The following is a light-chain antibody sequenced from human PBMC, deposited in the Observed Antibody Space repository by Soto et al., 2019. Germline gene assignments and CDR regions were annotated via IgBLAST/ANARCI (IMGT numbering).Light chain of an antibody. CDR1: SSDVGGYNY. V-gene: IGLV2-14*01. Sequence: QSVLAQPASVSGSPGQSIAISCTGTSSDVGGYNYVSWYQQHPGKAPKLLISEVSIRPSGVSDRFSGSKSGNTASLTISGLQTEDEADYYCSSFPRAYNFVFGSATKVTVL. CDR2: EVS. J-gene: IGLJ1*01. CDR3: SSFPRAYNFV.